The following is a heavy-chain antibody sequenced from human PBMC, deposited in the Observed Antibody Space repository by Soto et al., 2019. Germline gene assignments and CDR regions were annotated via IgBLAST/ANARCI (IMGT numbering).Heavy chain of an antibody. D-gene: IGHD5-18*01. J-gene: IGHJ4*02. CDR2: IYHSGST. CDR3: AISRYSYGMKTDY. V-gene: IGHV4-4*02. Sequence: QVQLQESGPGLVKPSGTLSLTCAVSGGSISSSNWWSWVRQPPGKGLEWIGEIYHSGSTNYNPSLKSRVTISVEKSKKQFSLKLSSLTAADTAVYFCAISRYSYGMKTDYWGQGTLVTVSS. CDR1: GGSISSSNW.